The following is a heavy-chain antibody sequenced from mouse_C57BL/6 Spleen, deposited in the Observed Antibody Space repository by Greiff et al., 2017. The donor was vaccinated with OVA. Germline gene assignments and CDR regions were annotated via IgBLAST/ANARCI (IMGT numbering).Heavy chain of an antibody. CDR3: ARTYSSNYIGLSMDY. Sequence: VQLQQSGAELVKPGASVKISCKASGYAFSSYWMNWVKQRPGKGLEWIGQIYPGDGDTNYNGKFKGKATLTADKSSSTAYMQLSSLTSEDSAVYFCARTYSSNYIGLSMDYWGQGTSVTVSS. J-gene: IGHJ4*01. D-gene: IGHD2-5*01. CDR1: GYAFSSYW. V-gene: IGHV1-80*01. CDR2: IYPGDGDT.